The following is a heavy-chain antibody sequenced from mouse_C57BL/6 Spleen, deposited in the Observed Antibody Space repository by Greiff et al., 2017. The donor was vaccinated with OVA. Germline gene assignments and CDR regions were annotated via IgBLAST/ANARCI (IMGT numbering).Heavy chain of an antibody. V-gene: IGHV1-62-2*01. J-gene: IGHJ2*01. CDR1: GYTFTEYT. CDR2: FYPGSGSI. Sequence: QVHVKQSGAELVKPGASVKLSCKASGYTFTEYTIHWVKQRSGQGLEWIGWFYPGSGSIKYNEKFKDKATLTADKSSSTVYMELSRLTSEDSAVYFCARHEVGTDSLDYWGQGTTLTVSS. CDR3: ARHEVGTDSLDY. D-gene: IGHD2-13*01.